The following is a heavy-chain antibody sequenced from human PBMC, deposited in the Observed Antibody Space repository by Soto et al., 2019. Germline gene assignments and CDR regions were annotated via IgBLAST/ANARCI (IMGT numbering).Heavy chain of an antibody. CDR3: ARLVVAATYYYGMDV. D-gene: IGHD2-15*01. V-gene: IGHV1-8*01. CDR2: MNPNSGNT. Sequence: QVQLVQSGAEVKKPGASVKVSCKASGYTFTSYDINWVRQATGQGLEWMGWMNPNSGNTGYAQKFQGRVTMTRNTSISTADMELSSLRSEDTAVYYCARLVVAATYYYGMDVWGQGTTVTVSS. CDR1: GYTFTSYD. J-gene: IGHJ6*02.